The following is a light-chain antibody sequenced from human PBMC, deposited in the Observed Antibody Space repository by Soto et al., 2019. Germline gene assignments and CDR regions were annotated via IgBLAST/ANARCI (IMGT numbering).Light chain of an antibody. J-gene: IGKJ2*01. CDR3: QQYYSSSPYT. V-gene: IGKV1-5*03. CDR2: QAS. CDR1: QSISSW. Sequence: DIQMTQSPSTLSASVGDRVTITCRASQSISSWLAWYQQKPGKAPKLLLYQASSLESGVPSRFSGSGSGTEFTLTISSLQPDDFATYYCQQYYSSSPYTFGQGTKLEIK.